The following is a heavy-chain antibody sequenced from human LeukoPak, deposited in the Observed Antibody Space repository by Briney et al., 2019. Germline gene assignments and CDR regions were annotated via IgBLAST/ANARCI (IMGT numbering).Heavy chain of an antibody. CDR3: ATQSSGWHIYYFDH. CDR1: GDSFSSDA. V-gene: IGHV1-69*04. CDR2: IIPILGVT. Sequence: ASVKVSCKASGDSFSSDAISWVRQVPGQGYEWVGRIIPILGVTHYALKFRGRVTITADKSTSAADMELRSLTSDDTAVYYCATQSSGWHIYYFDHRGQGTLVTVSS. D-gene: IGHD6-25*01. J-gene: IGHJ4*02.